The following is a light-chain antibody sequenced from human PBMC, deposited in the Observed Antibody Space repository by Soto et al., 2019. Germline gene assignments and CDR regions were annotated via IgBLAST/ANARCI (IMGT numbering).Light chain of an antibody. V-gene: IGKV1-5*01. Sequence: IQITQSPATLSASVGDRVTITCRASHNIERWMAWYQQKPGKAPSLLIFDASTLHSGVPSRFSGSGSGTDFTLTISSLQPDDFATYYCQQFAISTTFGQGTKVDIK. CDR1: HNIERW. CDR3: QQFAISTT. CDR2: DAS. J-gene: IGKJ1*01.